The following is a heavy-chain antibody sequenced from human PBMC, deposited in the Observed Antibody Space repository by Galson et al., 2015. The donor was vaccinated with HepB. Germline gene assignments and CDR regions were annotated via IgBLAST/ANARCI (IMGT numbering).Heavy chain of an antibody. Sequence: ATLSLTCTVSGGSISSNYWSWIRQPPGKGLEWIGYISDSGTTDYSPSLRSRVTMSVDRSKKQFSLKLSSVTAADTAVYYCARLCSSANCYLYAFDVWGRGTMVTVSS. CDR3: ARLCSSANCYLYAFDV. J-gene: IGHJ3*01. CDR1: GGSISSNY. D-gene: IGHD2-2*01. V-gene: IGHV4-59*01. CDR2: ISDSGTT.